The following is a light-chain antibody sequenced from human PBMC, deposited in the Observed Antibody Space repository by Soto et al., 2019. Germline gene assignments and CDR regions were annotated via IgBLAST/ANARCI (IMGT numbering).Light chain of an antibody. Sequence: IQMTQSPSSLSASVGDRVTITCRASQAIGTYLYWYQHKPGKAPKLLIYSASSLQSGVPSRFSGSGSGTEFTLTISSLQPDDFGTYFCQHHNSYSQTFGQGTKVDIK. V-gene: IGKV1-17*01. J-gene: IGKJ1*01. CDR3: QHHNSYSQT. CDR2: SAS. CDR1: QAIGTY.